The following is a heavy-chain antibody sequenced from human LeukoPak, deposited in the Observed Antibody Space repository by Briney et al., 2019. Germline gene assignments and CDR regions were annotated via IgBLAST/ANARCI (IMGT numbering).Heavy chain of an antibody. CDR2: ISAYNGNT. V-gene: IGHV1-18*01. CDR1: GYTFTNYA. CDR3: ARDRQLLSEGCSFDY. D-gene: IGHD2-2*01. Sequence: ASVKVSCKASGYTFTNYAMNWVRQAPGQGLEWMGWISAYNGNTNYAQKLQGRVTMTTDTSTSTACMELRSLRSDDTAVYYCARDRQLLSEGCSFDYWGQGTLVTVSS. J-gene: IGHJ4*02.